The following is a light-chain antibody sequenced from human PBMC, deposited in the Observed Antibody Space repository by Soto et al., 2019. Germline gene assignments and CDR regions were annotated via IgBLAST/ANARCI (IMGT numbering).Light chain of an antibody. V-gene: IGKV1-5*01. CDR1: QSISSS. Sequence: DIQMTQSPSSLSASVGDKVTITCRASQSISSSLNWYQQKSGKAPKLLIYDASSLESGVPSRFSGRGSGTEFTLTISSLQPDDFATYYYQQYNSYWTFGQGTKVDIK. J-gene: IGKJ1*01. CDR3: QQYNSYWT. CDR2: DAS.